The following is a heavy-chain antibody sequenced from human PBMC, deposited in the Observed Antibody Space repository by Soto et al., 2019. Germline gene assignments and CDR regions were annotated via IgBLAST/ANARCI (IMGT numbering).Heavy chain of an antibody. CDR1: GFTSSNAW. Sequence: PGGSLRLSCAASGFTSSNAWMNWVRQAPGKGLEWVGRIKSKTDGGTTDYAAPVKGRFTISRDDSKNTLYLQMNSLKTEDTAVYYCTTVDGGFLSRMAYYYYVMDVWGQGSTVPVSS. D-gene: IGHD2-15*01. CDR2: IKSKTDGGTT. CDR3: TTVDGGFLSRMAYYYYVMDV. J-gene: IGHJ6*02. V-gene: IGHV3-15*07.